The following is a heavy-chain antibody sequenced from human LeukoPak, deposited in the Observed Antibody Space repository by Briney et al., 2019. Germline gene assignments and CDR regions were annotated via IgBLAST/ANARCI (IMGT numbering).Heavy chain of an antibody. Sequence: GGSLRLSCAASGFTFSSYGMHWVRQAPGKGLEWVAVIWYDGSNKYYADSVKGRFTISRDNSKNTLYLQMNSLRAEDTAVYYCARDPTYGSGSYYDGPNDYWGQGTLVTVSS. V-gene: IGHV3-33*01. D-gene: IGHD3-10*01. CDR1: GFTFSSYG. CDR2: IWYDGSNK. CDR3: ARDPTYGSGSYYDGPNDY. J-gene: IGHJ4*02.